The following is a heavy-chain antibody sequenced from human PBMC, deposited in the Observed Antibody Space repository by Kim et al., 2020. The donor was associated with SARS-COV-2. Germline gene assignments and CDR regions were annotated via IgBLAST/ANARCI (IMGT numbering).Heavy chain of an antibody. D-gene: IGHD3-22*01. CDR2: IYYSGST. V-gene: IGHV4-31*03. CDR3: AREAPTYYYDSSGYLDY. CDR1: GGSISSGGYY. Sequence: SETLSLTCTVSGGSISSGGYYWSWIRQHPGKGLEWIGYIYYSGSTYYNPSLKSRVTISVDTSKNQFSLKLSSVTAADTAVYYCAREAPTYYYDSSGYLDYWGQGTLVTVSS. J-gene: IGHJ4*02.